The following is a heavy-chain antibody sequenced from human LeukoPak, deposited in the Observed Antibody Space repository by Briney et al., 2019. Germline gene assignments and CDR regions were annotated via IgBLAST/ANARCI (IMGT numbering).Heavy chain of an antibody. J-gene: IGHJ4*02. V-gene: IGHV3-20*01. CDR1: GFTFSSYW. CDR3: ARGDSSGWYLVFDY. CDR2: INWNGGST. Sequence: GGSLRLSCAASGFTFSSYWMSWVRQAPGKGLEWVSGINWNGGSTGYADSVKGRFTISRDNAKNSLYLQMNSLRAEDTALYHCARGDSSGWYLVFDYWGQGTLVTVSS. D-gene: IGHD6-19*01.